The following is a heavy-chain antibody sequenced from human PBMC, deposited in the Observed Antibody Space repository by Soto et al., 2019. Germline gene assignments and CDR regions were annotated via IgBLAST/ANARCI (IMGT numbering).Heavy chain of an antibody. D-gene: IGHD1-26*01. Sequence: QVQLVESGGGVVQPGRSLRLSCAASGCSISTYALHWVRQAPGKGPEWVAIISYNGNNKHYADSVKGRFTISRDNSKNTVDLQMNSLRVEDTAMYYCARRSFPYSGSPLEPWSDALDIWGQGTMVTVSS. CDR2: ISYNGNNK. CDR1: GCSISTYA. CDR3: ARRSFPYSGSPLEPWSDALDI. V-gene: IGHV3-30*04. J-gene: IGHJ3*02.